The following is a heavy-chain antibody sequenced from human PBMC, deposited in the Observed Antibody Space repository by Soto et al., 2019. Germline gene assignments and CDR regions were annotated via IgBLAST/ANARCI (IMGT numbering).Heavy chain of an antibody. V-gene: IGHV3-23*01. Sequence: EVRLLESGGGLVQPGGSLRLSCADSGFTFSSYAMNWVRQAPGKGLEWVSSISASGVGTYFADSVKGRFTISRDNSKDTLYLQMNTLTAEDTAVYYCAKGVGSDWGQGNLVTVSS. J-gene: IGHJ4*02. D-gene: IGHD3-10*01. CDR2: ISASGVGT. CDR1: GFTFSSYA. CDR3: AKGVGSD.